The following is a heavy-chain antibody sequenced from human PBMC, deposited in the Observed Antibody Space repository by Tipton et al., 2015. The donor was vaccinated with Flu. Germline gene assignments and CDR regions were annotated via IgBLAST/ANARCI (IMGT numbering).Heavy chain of an antibody. CDR2: ISSSGSTI. CDR3: AREGENGDNRDAFDI. CDR1: GFTFSSYE. J-gene: IGHJ3*02. Sequence: SLRLSCAASGFTFSSYEMNWVRQAPGKGLEWVSYISSSGSTIYYADSVKGRFTISRDNAKNSLYLQMNSLRAEDTAVYYCAREGENGDNRDAFDIWGQGTMVTVSS. D-gene: IGHD4-17*01. V-gene: IGHV3-48*03.